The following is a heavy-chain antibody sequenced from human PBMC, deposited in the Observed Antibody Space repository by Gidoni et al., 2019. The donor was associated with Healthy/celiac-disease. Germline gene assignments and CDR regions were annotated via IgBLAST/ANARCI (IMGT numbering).Heavy chain of an antibody. CDR2: INHSGST. J-gene: IGHJ3*02. CDR3: ASAMTHAFDI. CDR1: GGSFSGYY. Sequence: QVQLQQWGAGLLKPSETLSLTCAVYGGSFSGYYWSWIRQPPGKGLEWIGEINHSGSTNHNPSLKSRVTISVDTSKNQFSLKLSSVTAADTAVYYCASAMTHAFDIWGQGTMVTVSS. V-gene: IGHV4-34*01.